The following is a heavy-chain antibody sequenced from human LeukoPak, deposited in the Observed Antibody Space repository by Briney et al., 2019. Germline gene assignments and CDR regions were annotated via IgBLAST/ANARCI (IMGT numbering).Heavy chain of an antibody. CDR2: ISSNGGST. Sequence: PGGSLRLSCAASGFTFSSYAMHWVRQAPGKGLEYVSAISSNGGSTYYANSVKGRFTISRDNSKNTLYLQMGSLRAEDMAVYYCARDSQRSGYDAFDIWGQGTMVTVSS. J-gene: IGHJ3*02. D-gene: IGHD3-22*01. CDR1: GFTFSSYA. CDR3: ARDSQRSGYDAFDI. V-gene: IGHV3-64*01.